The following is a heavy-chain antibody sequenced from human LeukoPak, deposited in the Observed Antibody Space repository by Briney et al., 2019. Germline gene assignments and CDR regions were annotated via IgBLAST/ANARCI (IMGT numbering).Heavy chain of an antibody. J-gene: IGHJ6*02. CDR2: IFVGSDDT. D-gene: IGHD3-10*01. Sequence: SVKVSCKASGFTFTTSAVQWVRQARGQRPEWIGWIFVGSDDTNYAQKFQERVTITRDWSTATAYMELSSLRSEDTAVYYCAAAPYYSGSGTYWEYYYSYGVDVWGQGTTVTVSS. V-gene: IGHV1-58*01. CDR3: AAAPYYSGSGTYWEYYYSYGVDV. CDR1: GFTFTTSA.